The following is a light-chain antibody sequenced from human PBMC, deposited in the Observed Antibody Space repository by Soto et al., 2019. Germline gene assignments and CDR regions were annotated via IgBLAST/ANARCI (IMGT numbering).Light chain of an antibody. Sequence: DIQMTQSPSSVSASVGDSLTITCRASQNVGDRLAWYQQKPGKAPKLLIYAASSLQSGVPSRFSGSGSGTDFTLTISSLQPEDFATYYCQQSYSTPRTFGQGTKVDIK. J-gene: IGKJ1*01. CDR1: QNVGDR. V-gene: IGKV1-12*01. CDR3: QQSYSTPRT. CDR2: AAS.